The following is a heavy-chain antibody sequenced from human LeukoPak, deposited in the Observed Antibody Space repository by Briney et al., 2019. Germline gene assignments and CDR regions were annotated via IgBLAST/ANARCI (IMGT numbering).Heavy chain of an antibody. V-gene: IGHV3-30*01. CDR2: ISYDGSNK. CDR3: ASDLLPTLDTPPGC. Sequence: PGRSLRLSCAASGFTFSSYAMHWVRQAPGKGLEWVAVISYDGSNKYYADSVKGRFTISRDNSKNTLYLQMNSLRAEDTAVYYCASDLLPTLDTPPGCWGQGTLVTVSS. D-gene: IGHD2-2*02. CDR1: GFTFSSYA. J-gene: IGHJ4*02.